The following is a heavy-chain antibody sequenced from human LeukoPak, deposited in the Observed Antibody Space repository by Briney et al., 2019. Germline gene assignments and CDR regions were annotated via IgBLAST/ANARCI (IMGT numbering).Heavy chain of an antibody. CDR2: ISGTSSFM. CDR1: GFTFSNYA. V-gene: IGHV3-21*01. CDR3: ARDLHYYGSGP. D-gene: IGHD3-10*01. Sequence: GGSLRLSCAASGFTFSNYAMGWVRQAPGKGLDWVSGISGTSSFMYYGDSVKGRFTVSRDNAKNSLYLQMESLRVEDTAVYYCARDLHYYGSGPWGQGTLVTVSS. J-gene: IGHJ5*02.